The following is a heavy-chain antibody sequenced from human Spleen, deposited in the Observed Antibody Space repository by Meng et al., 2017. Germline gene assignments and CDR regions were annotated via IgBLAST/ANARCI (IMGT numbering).Heavy chain of an antibody. V-gene: IGHV3-21*04. Sequence: GESLKISCAASGFTFSSYSMNWVRQAPGKGLEWVSSISSSSSYIYYADSVKGRFTISRDNAKNSLYLQMNSLRAEDTAIYYCAINRAGYCGGGSCYDCWGQGTLVTVSS. D-gene: IGHD2-15*01. J-gene: IGHJ4*02. CDR2: ISSSSSYI. CDR1: GFTFSSYS. CDR3: AINRAGYCGGGSCYDC.